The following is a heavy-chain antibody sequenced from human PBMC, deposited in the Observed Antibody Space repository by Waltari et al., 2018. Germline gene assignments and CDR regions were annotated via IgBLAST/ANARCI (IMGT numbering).Heavy chain of an antibody. V-gene: IGHV1-69*08. CDR2: IIPIFCTA. CDR3: AREYSGYDLTMVVPGFDY. D-gene: IGHD5-12*01. J-gene: IGHJ4*02. CDR1: GGTFSSYD. Sequence: QVQLVQSGAEVKKPGSSVKVSCKASGGTFSSYDISWVRQAPGQGLEWMVRIIPIFCTANYAQKFQGRVTITADKSTSTAYMELSSLRSEDTAVYYCAREYSGYDLTMVVPGFDYWGQGTLVTVSS.